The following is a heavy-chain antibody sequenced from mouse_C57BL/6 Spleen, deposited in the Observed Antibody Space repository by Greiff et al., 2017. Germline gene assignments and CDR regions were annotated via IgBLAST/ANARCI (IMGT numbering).Heavy chain of an antibody. V-gene: IGHV5-16*01. J-gene: IGHJ2*01. CDR1: GFTFSDYY. Sequence: EVQRVESEGGLVQPGSSMKLSCTASGFTFSDYYMAWVRQVPEKGLEWVANINYDGSSTYYLDSLKSRFIISRDNAKNILYLQMSSLKSEDTATYYCARGGLLRGYFDYWGQGTTLTVSS. CDR3: ARGGLLRGYFDY. CDR2: INYDGSST. D-gene: IGHD2-3*01.